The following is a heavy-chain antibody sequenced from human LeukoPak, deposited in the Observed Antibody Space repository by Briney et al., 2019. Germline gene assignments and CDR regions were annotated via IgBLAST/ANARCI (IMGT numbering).Heavy chain of an antibody. D-gene: IGHD3-9*01. CDR1: GFTLDDYG. CDR3: ARESYDILTGYYNVDY. J-gene: IGHJ4*02. V-gene: IGHV3-20*04. CDR2: INWNGGST. Sequence: GGSLRLSCAASGFTLDDYGMSWVRQAPGKGLEWVSGINWNGGSTGYADSVKGRFTISRDNAKNSLYLQMNSLRAEDTALYYCARESYDILTGYYNVDYWGQGTLVTVSS.